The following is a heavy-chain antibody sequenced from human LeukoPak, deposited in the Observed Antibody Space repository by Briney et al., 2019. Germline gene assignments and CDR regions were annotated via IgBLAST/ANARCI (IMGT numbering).Heavy chain of an antibody. CDR3: ASTPAVAGFSGSYYYYGMDV. D-gene: IGHD6-19*01. V-gene: IGHV4-59*01. CDR1: GGSIGSYY. Sequence: SETLSLTCAVSGGSIGSYYWSWIRQPPGKGLEWIGYIYYSGSTNYNPSLKSRVTISVDTSKNQFSLKLSSVTAADTAVYYCASTPAVAGFSGSYYYYGMDVWGQGTTVTVSS. J-gene: IGHJ6*02. CDR2: IYYSGST.